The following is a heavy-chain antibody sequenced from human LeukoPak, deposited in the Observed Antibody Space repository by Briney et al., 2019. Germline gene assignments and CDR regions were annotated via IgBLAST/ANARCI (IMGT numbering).Heavy chain of an antibody. CDR3: GGGVSALDAFDI. CDR2: ISSSGSTI. D-gene: IGHD3-16*01. J-gene: IGHJ3*02. V-gene: IGHV3-48*03. Sequence: HAGGSLRLSCAASGFTFSSYEMNWVRQAPGKGLEWVSYISSSGSTIYYADSVKGRFTISRDNAKNSLYLQMNSLRAEDTAVYYCGGGVSALDAFDIWGQGTMVTVSS. CDR1: GFTFSSYE.